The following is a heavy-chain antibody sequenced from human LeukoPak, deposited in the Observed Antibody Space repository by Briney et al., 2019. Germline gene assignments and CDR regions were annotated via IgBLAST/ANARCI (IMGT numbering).Heavy chain of an antibody. V-gene: IGHV3-23*01. CDR1: GFSFSVSV. J-gene: IGHJ4*02. CDR2: ISDDAAVT. CDR3: AKVGYCSSNRFRTHDY. Sequence: PGGSLRLSCVASGFSFSVSVMSWVRQAPGKGLEWASAISDDAAVTYYAASVRGRFTTSRDNSRNTVYLQMNSLRAEDTATYYCAKVGYCSSNRFRTHDYWGQGALVTVSS. D-gene: IGHD2-2*01.